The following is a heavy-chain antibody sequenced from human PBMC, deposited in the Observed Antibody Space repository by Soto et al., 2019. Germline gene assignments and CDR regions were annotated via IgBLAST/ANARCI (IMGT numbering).Heavy chain of an antibody. J-gene: IGHJ4*02. CDR2: INHSGST. D-gene: IGHD3-10*01. CDR1: GGSFSGYY. V-gene: IGHV4-34*01. Sequence: QVQLQQWGAGLLKPSETLSLTCAVYGGSFSGYYWTWIRQPPGTGLEWIGEINHSGSTNYNPSLKSRLTISVDTSKCQFSRKLCSVTAADAAVYYCARDKITRLFGYWGQPTLVSVTS. CDR3: ARDKITRLFGY.